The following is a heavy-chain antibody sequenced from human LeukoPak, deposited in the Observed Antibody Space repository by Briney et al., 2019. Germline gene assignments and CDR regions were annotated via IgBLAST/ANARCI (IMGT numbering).Heavy chain of an antibody. V-gene: IGHV5-51*01. CDR1: GYSFTSYW. Sequence: GESLKISCKGSGYSFTSYWIGWVRQMPGKGLEWMGIIYPGDSDTRYIPSFQGQVTISADKSISTAYLQWSSLKASDTAMYYCARLNEGYCSGGSCYRGLFDYWGQGTLVTVSS. CDR3: ARLNEGYCSGGSCYRGLFDY. J-gene: IGHJ4*02. D-gene: IGHD2-15*01. CDR2: IYPGDSDT.